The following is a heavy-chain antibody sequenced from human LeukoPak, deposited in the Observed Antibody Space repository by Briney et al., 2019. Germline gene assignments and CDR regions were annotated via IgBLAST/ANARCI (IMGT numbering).Heavy chain of an antibody. CDR2: ISAYNGNT. J-gene: IGHJ6*03. D-gene: IGHD3/OR15-3a*01. Sequence: ASVKVSCKASGYTFTSYGISWVRQAPGHGLEWMGWISAYNGNTNYAQKLQGRVTMTTDTSTSTAYMELRSLRSDDTAVYYCARDFRTAGYYYYMDVWGKGTTVTVSS. V-gene: IGHV1-18*01. CDR1: GYTFTSYG. CDR3: ARDFRTAGYYYYMDV.